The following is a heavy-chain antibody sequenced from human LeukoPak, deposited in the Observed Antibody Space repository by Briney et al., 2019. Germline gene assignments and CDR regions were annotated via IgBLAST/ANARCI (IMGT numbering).Heavy chain of an antibody. V-gene: IGHV3-74*01. CDR3: ARAPPGSVSDY. CDR1: GFTFSSSW. J-gene: IGHJ4*02. CDR2: INSDGSST. D-gene: IGHD5/OR15-5a*01. Sequence: GGSLRLSCAASGFTFSSSWMHWVRHAPGKGLGWVSRINSDGSSTSYADSVKGRFTISRDNVKNTLYLQMNSLRAEDTAVYYCARAPPGSVSDYWGQGTLVTVSS.